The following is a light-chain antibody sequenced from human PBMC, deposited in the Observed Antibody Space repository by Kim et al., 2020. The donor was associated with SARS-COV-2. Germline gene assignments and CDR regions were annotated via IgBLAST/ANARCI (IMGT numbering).Light chain of an antibody. Sequence: DIQMTQSPSSLSASVGDRVTITCRASQSISSYLNWYQQKPGKATKLLIYAASSLQSGVPSRFSGSGYGTDFTLTISSLQPEDFATYYFQQSYSTPWTFGQGTKVDIK. J-gene: IGKJ1*01. CDR3: QQSYSTPWT. CDR2: AAS. CDR1: QSISSY. V-gene: IGKV1-39*01.